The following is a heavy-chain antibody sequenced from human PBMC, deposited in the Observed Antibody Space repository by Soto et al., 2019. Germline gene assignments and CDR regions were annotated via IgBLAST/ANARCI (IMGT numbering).Heavy chain of an antibody. D-gene: IGHD6-13*01. J-gene: IGHJ3*02. CDR1: GFTFGDYA. Sequence: GGSLRLSCTASGFTFGDYAMSWFRQAPGKGLEWVGFIRSKAYGGTTEYAASVKGRFTISRDDSKSIAYLQMNSLKTEDTVVYYCTRGGMDSSSWYAFDIWGQGTMVTVSS. CDR3: TRGGMDSSSWYAFDI. V-gene: IGHV3-49*03. CDR2: IRSKAYGGTT.